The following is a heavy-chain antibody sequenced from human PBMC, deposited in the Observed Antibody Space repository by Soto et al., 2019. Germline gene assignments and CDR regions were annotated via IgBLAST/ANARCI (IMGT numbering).Heavy chain of an antibody. J-gene: IGHJ6*02. CDR3: ASRDEGYCTNGVCPEGGYYYGMDV. D-gene: IGHD2-8*01. Sequence: QVQLVQSGAEVKKPGSSVKVSCKASGGTFSSYAISWVRQAPGQGLEWMGGIIPIFGTANYAQKFQGRVTITADESTSTAYMELSSLRSEDTAVYYCASRDEGYCTNGVCPEGGYYYGMDVWGQGTTVTVSS. CDR2: IIPIFGTA. V-gene: IGHV1-69*01. CDR1: GGTFSSYA.